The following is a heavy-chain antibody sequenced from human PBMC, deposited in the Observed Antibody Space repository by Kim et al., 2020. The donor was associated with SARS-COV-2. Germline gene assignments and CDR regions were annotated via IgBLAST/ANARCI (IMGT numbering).Heavy chain of an antibody. J-gene: IGHJ6*02. V-gene: IGHV4-59*01. Sequence: SETLSLTCTVSGGSISSYYWSWIRQPPGKGLEWIGYIYYSGSTNYNPSLKSRVTISVDTSKNQFSLKLSSVTAADTAVYYCARVGDAGYSSGWHGVYYYGMDVWGQGTTVTVSS. CDR2: IYYSGST. CDR3: ARVGDAGYSSGWHGVYYYGMDV. CDR1: GGSISSYY. D-gene: IGHD6-19*01.